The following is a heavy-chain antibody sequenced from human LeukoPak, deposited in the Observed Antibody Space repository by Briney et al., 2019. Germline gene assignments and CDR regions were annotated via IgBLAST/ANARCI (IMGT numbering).Heavy chain of an antibody. J-gene: IGHJ4*02. CDR2: ISGSGGST. CDR1: GFTFSSYA. D-gene: IGHD3-22*01. Sequence: PGGSLRLSCAVSGFTFSSYAMSWVRQAPGKGLEGVSAISGSGGSTYYADSVKGRFTISRDNSKNTLYLQMNSLRAEDTAVYYCVKDPYYDEGYGGQGTLVTVSS. V-gene: IGHV3-23*01. CDR3: VKDPYYDEGY.